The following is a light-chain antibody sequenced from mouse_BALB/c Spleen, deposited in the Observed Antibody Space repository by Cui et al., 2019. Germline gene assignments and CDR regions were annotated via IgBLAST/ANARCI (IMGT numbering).Light chain of an antibody. Sequence: DIVLTQSPASLAVSLGQRATISCRASKSVSTSGYSYMHWYQQKPGQPPKLLIDLASNLESGVPARFSGSGSGTDFTLNIHPVEEEDAATYYCQHSRESFTFGSGTKLEIK. CDR1: KSVSTSGYSY. V-gene: IGKV3-12*01. CDR3: QHSRESFT. CDR2: LAS. J-gene: IGKJ4*01.